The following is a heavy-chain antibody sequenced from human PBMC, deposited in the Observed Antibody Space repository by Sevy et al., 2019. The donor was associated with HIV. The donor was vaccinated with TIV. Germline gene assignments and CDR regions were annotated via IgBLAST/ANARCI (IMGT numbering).Heavy chain of an antibody. Sequence: GSLRLSCTTSGFTFGDYAMNWVRQAPGKGLEWVAFLKSKADGGTVDHAASVKGRFTISRDDSKSIAYLQMNDLTTEYTGVYYCTRWKGLQSIFDYWGQGALVTVSS. CDR1: GFTFGDYA. CDR3: TRWKGLQSIFDY. J-gene: IGHJ4*02. CDR2: LKSKADGGTV. V-gene: IGHV3-49*04. D-gene: IGHD1-1*01.